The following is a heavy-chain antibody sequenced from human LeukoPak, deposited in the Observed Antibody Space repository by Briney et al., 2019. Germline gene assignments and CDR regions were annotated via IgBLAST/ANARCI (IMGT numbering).Heavy chain of an antibody. D-gene: IGHD2-15*01. CDR3: ARGYCSGGTCYLVENWLDP. Sequence: ASVKGSSKASGYTLTAYYIYWVRQAPGHRLEWMGRITPNSGGTDYAQNCQGRVTMTRDTSISTAYMELSRLRSDDTAVYYCARGYCSGGTCYLVENWLDPWGQGTLVTVSS. J-gene: IGHJ5*02. CDR1: GYTLTAYY. CDR2: ITPNSGGT. V-gene: IGHV1-2*06.